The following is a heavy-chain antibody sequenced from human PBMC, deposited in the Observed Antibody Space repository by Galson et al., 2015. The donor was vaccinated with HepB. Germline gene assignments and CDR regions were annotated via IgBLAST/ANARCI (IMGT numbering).Heavy chain of an antibody. CDR2: IYYNGNT. D-gene: IGHD5-12*01. V-gene: IGHV4-59*01. Sequence: QVQLQESGPGLVKPSETLSLTCTVSGGSISSYYWSWIRQPPGKGLEWIGYIYYNGNTNYNPSLKSRVTISADTSKNQFSLKLSSVTAADTAVYYCASSGYSGYDWRDYWGQGTLVTVSS. CDR3: ASSGYSGYDWRDY. CDR1: GGSISSYY. J-gene: IGHJ4*02.